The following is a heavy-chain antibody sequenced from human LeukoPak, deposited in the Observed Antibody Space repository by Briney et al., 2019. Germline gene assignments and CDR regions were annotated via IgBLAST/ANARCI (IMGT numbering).Heavy chain of an antibody. V-gene: IGHV1-2*02. CDR3: ARDLFPYSSSLHYFDY. J-gene: IGHJ4*02. D-gene: IGHD6-13*01. CDR2: INPNSGGT. CDR1: GYTFTGYY. Sequence: ASVKVSCKASGYTFTGYYMHWVRQAPGQGLEWMGWINPNSGGTNYAQKFQGRVTMTRDTSISTAYMELSRLRSDDTAVYYCARDLFPYSSSLHYFDYWGQGTLVTVSS.